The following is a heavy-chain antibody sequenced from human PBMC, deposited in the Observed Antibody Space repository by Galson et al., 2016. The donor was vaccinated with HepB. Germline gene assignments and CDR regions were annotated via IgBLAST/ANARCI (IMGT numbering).Heavy chain of an antibody. CDR2: INPANGDT. CDR1: GYTLTSNA. D-gene: IGHD2/OR15-2a*01. CDR3: ARCKGFYPGNAFDV. J-gene: IGHJ3*01. Sequence: SVKVSCKASGYTLTSNAMHWVRQAPGQRPEWMGWINPANGDTRYSPMFQARVTITRDTSASTAYMELNSLTSEDSAVYHCARCKGFYPGNAFDVWGQGTLVTVSS. V-gene: IGHV1-3*01.